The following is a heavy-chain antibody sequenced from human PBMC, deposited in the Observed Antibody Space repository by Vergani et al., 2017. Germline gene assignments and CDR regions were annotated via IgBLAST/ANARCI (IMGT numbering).Heavy chain of an antibody. CDR1: GYSISSGYY. D-gene: IGHD6-19*01. CDR2: IYHSGST. CDR3: ARHVSSGWYGDYFDY. V-gene: IGHV4-38-2*01. Sequence: QVQLQESGPGLVKPSETLSLTCAGSGYSISSGYYWGWIRQPPGKGLEWVGSIYHSGSTYYNPSLKSRVTISVDTSKNQFSLKLSSVTAADTAVYYCARHVSSGWYGDYFDYWGQGTLVTVSS. J-gene: IGHJ4*02.